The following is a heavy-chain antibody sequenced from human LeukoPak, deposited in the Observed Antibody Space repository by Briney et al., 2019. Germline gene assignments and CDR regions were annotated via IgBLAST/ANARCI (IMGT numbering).Heavy chain of an antibody. J-gene: IGHJ4*02. D-gene: IGHD6-13*01. Sequence: SETLSLTCTVSGGSISSGGYYWSWIRQHPGKGLEWIGYIYYSGSTYYNPSLKSRVTISVDTSKNQFSLKLSSVTAADTAVYYCARRKPSVYSSSWYFDYWGQGTLVTVSS. CDR3: ARRKPSVYSSSWYFDY. CDR1: GGSISSGGYY. CDR2: IYYSGST. V-gene: IGHV4-31*03.